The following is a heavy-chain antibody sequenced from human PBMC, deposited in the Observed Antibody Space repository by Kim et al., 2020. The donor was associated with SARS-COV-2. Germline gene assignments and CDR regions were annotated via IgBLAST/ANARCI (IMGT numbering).Heavy chain of an antibody. V-gene: IGHV5-51*01. CDR1: GYSFTSYW. Sequence: GESLKISCKGSGYSFTSYWIGWVRQMPGKGLEWMGIIYPGDSDTRYSPSFQGQVTISADKSISTAYLQWSSLKASDTAMYYCARQERIYYYDSSGHDAFDIWGQGTMVTVSS. CDR2: IYPGDSDT. J-gene: IGHJ3*02. CDR3: ARQERIYYYDSSGHDAFDI. D-gene: IGHD3-22*01.